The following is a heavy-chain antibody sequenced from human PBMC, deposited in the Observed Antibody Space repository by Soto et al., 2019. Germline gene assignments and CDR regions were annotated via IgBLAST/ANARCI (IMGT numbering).Heavy chain of an antibody. Sequence: QITLKESGPTLVKPTQTLTLTCTFSGFSLTTDRVGVGWIRQPPGEALEWLAVIYWDDSKTYRPSRETRLTNTKDTSKNQVALTMTNMDSLDTASYYGAHAYGWRSLYWGQGTLVTVSS. J-gene: IGHJ4*02. V-gene: IGHV2-5*02. CDR3: AHAYGWRSLY. CDR2: IYWDDSK. CDR1: GFSLTTDRVG. D-gene: IGHD3-10*01.